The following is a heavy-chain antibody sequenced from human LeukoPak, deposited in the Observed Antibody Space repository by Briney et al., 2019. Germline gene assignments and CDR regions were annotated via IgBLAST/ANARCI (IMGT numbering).Heavy chain of an antibody. D-gene: IGHD2-15*01. J-gene: IGHJ4*02. CDR1: GFTFSSYS. V-gene: IGHV3-48*03. Sequence: GGSLRLSCAASGFTFSSYSMNWVRQAPGKGLEWVSYMSGTGSAIFYADSVRGRFTISRDNAKNSLFLQMNGLRAEDTAIYYCVRQFCSGGGCYFDYWGQGTLVTVSS. CDR3: VRQFCSGGGCYFDY. CDR2: MSGTGSAI.